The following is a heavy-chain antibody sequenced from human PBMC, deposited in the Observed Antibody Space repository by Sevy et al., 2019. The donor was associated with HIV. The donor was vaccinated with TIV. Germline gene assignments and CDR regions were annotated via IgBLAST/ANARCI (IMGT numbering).Heavy chain of an antibody. CDR2: ISSSSSYI. V-gene: IGHV3-21*01. Sequence: GGSLRLSCAASGFTFSSYSMNWVRQAPGKGLEWVSSISSSSSYIYYADSVKGRFTISRDNAKNSLNLQMNSLRAEDTAVYYCARDGCTGGVCLDGFDYWGQEPWSPSPQ. J-gene: IGHJ4*01. CDR1: GFTFSSYS. CDR3: ARDGCTGGVCLDGFDY. D-gene: IGHD2-8*02.